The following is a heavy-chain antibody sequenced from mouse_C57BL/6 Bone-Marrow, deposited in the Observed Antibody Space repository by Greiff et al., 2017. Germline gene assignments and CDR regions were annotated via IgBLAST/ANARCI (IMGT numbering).Heavy chain of an antibody. V-gene: IGHV1-9*01. D-gene: IGHD1-1*01. CDR3: ARGPFYYYGSSHWYFDV. CDR2: ILPGSGST. J-gene: IGHJ1*03. Sequence: VQVVESGAELMKPGASVKLSCKATGYTFTGYWIEWVKQRPGHGLEWIGEILPGSGSTNYNEKFKGKATFTADTSSNTAYMQLSSLTTEDSAIYYCARGPFYYYGSSHWYFDVWGTGTTVTVSS. CDR1: GYTFTGYW.